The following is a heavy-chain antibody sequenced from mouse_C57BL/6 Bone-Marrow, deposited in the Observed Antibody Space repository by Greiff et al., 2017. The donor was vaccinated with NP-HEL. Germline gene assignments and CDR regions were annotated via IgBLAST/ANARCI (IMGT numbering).Heavy chain of an antibody. CDR1: GYTFTNYW. D-gene: IGHD1-1*01. CDR3: ARIYYSTFDV. Sequence: VKLMESGAELVRPGTSVKMSCKASGYTFTNYWIGWAKQRPGHGLEWIGDIYPGGGYTNYNEKFKGKATLTADKSSSTAYMQFSSLTSEDSAIYYCARIYYSTFDVWGTGTTVTVSS. V-gene: IGHV1-63*01. CDR2: IYPGGGYT. J-gene: IGHJ1*03.